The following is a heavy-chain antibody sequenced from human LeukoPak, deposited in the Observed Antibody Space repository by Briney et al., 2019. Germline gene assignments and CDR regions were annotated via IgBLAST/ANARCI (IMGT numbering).Heavy chain of an antibody. J-gene: IGHJ3*01. CDR1: GDSISTYY. D-gene: IGHD5/OR15-5a*01. CDR3: ARDKGLPQAFDL. V-gene: IGHV4-59*01. CDR2: MYYSGST. Sequence: PSETLSLTCTVSGDSISTYYWSWIRQPPGKGLEWIGYMYYSGSTNYNPSLKSRVTISVDTSKNQFSLKLTSVTAADTAVYYCARDKGLPQAFDLWGQGTMVTVSS.